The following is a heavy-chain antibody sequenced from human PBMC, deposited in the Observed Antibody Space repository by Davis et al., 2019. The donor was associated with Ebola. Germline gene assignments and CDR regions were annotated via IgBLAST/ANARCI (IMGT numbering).Heavy chain of an antibody. CDR2: IIPIFGTA. D-gene: IGHD6-25*01. V-gene: IGHV1-69*06. Sequence: SVKVSCKASGGTFSSYAISWVRQAPGQGLEWMGGIIPIFGTANYAQKFQGRVTITADKSTSTAYMELSSLRSEDTAVYYCARDLRRSYYYYGMDVWGQGTTVTVSS. CDR3: ARDLRRSYYYYGMDV. CDR1: GGTFSSYA. J-gene: IGHJ6*02.